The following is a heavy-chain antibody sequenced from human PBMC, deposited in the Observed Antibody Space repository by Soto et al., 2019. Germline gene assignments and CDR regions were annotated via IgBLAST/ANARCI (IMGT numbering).Heavy chain of an antibody. Sequence: EVQLVESGGSLVQPGGSPRISCAVSGFTFSSYWMSWVRQAPGKGLEWVATIKQGGSEKYYVDSVRGRFTISGDNAENSLFLQMNSLSAEDTAVYFCVRDVGYDYVNWGQGTLVTVSS. CDR2: IKQGGSEK. V-gene: IGHV3-7*01. D-gene: IGHD5-12*01. CDR3: VRDVGYDYVN. J-gene: IGHJ4*02. CDR1: GFTFSSYW.